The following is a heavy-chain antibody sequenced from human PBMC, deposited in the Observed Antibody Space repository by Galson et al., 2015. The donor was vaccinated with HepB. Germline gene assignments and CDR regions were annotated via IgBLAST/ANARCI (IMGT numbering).Heavy chain of an antibody. J-gene: IGHJ4*02. V-gene: IGHV3-30-3*01. D-gene: IGHD3-10*01. CDR1: GFTFSSYA. CDR3: ARVQGRVIIRHFDY. CDR2: IAYDGANQ. Sequence: SLRLSCAASGFTFSSYAMHWVRQAPGKGLEWVAVIAYDGANQYYADSVKGRFTISRDNSKNTLYLQMNSLRAEDTVVYYCARVQGRVIIRHFDYWGQGTLVTVSS.